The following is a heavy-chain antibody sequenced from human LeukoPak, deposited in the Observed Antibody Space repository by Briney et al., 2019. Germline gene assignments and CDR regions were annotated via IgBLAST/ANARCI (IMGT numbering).Heavy chain of an antibody. J-gene: IGHJ6*04. V-gene: IGHV3-53*01. CDR1: GFTVSSNY. D-gene: IGHD2-15*01. CDR3: ARTPGYCSGGSCYSGHYYGMDV. Sequence: GGSLRLSCAASGFTVSSNYMSWGRKAPGKGLEWVSVIYSGGSTYYAHSVKGRFTISRDDSKNTVYLQMNSLRAEDTAVYYCARTPGYCSGGSCYSGHYYGMDVWGKGTTVTVSS. CDR2: IYSGGST.